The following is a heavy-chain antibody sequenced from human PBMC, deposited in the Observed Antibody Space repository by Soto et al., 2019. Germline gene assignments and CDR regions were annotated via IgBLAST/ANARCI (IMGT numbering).Heavy chain of an antibody. Sequence: GGSLRLSCAASGFTFSNNAMAWVRQAPGKGLEWVSAISGSGSSTYYADSVKGRFAISRDNSKNTLYLQMDRLRAEDTAVYYCAKDRVEVVISLFDDWGQGALVTVSS. J-gene: IGHJ4*02. D-gene: IGHD3-22*01. V-gene: IGHV3-23*01. CDR3: AKDRVEVVISLFDD. CDR1: GFTFSNNA. CDR2: ISGSGSST.